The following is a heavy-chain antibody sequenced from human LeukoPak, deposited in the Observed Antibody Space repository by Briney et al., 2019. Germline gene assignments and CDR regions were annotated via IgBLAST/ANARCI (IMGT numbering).Heavy chain of an antibody. Sequence: AGGSLRLSCAASGFTFSSYEMNWVRQAPGKGLEWVSYISSSGSTIYYADSVKGRFTISRDNAKNSLYLQMNSLRAEDTAVYYCARVDIVVVVAAMNTFDYWGQGTLVTVSS. CDR3: ARVDIVVVVAAMNTFDY. J-gene: IGHJ4*02. CDR2: ISSSGSTI. V-gene: IGHV3-48*03. CDR1: GFTFSSYE. D-gene: IGHD2-15*01.